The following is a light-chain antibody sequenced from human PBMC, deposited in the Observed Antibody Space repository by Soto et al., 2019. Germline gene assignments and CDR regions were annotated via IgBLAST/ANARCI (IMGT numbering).Light chain of an antibody. J-gene: IGKJ5*01. CDR1: QSVNSY. V-gene: IGKV3-11*01. Sequence: EIVLTQSPATLSLSPGERATLSCRASQSVNSYLAWYQHKPGQAPRLLIYGASNRATGIPARFSGSESGTDVTLTISSLEHEDFAFYYCQQRSNWPPLTFGQGTRLEIK. CDR3: QQRSNWPPLT. CDR2: GAS.